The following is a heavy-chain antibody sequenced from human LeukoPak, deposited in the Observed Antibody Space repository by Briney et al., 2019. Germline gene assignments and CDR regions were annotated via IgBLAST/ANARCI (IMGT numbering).Heavy chain of an antibody. D-gene: IGHD3-3*01. V-gene: IGHV3-7*01. Sequence: PGGSLRLSCAASGFTFSSYAMSWVRQAPGKGLEWVANIKQDGSEKYYVDSVKGRFTISRDNAKNSLYLQMNSLRAEDTAVYYCARGGYDFWSGYLSYMDVWGKGTTVTVSS. CDR1: GFTFSSYA. J-gene: IGHJ6*03. CDR2: IKQDGSEK. CDR3: ARGGYDFWSGYLSYMDV.